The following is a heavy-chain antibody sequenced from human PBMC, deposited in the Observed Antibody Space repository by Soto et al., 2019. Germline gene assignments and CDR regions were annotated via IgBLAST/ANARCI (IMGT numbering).Heavy chain of an antibody. CDR1: GYTFTSYD. Sequence: ASVKVSCKASGYTFTSYDINWVRQAPGQGLEWMGWLSTYNGNTNYAQKFQGRVTMTTDTSTSTAYMELRSLRSEDTAVYYCARTRGYCISTSCQNDYWGQGTLVTVSS. V-gene: IGHV1-18*01. D-gene: IGHD2-2*01. CDR3: ARTRGYCISTSCQNDY. CDR2: LSTYNGNT. J-gene: IGHJ4*02.